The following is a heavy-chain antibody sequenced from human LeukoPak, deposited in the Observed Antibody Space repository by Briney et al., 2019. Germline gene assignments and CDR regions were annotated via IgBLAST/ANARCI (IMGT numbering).Heavy chain of an antibody. V-gene: IGHV1-46*01. CDR1: GYTFTSYY. D-gene: IGHD3-22*01. J-gene: IGHJ4*02. CDR3: ARGHPNYYDSSGYCFDY. Sequence: ASVKVSCKASGYTFTSYYMHWVRQAPGQGLEWMGIINPSGGSTSYAQKFQGRVTMTRDTSTSTVYMELSSLRSEDTAVYYCARGHPNYYDSSGYCFDYWGQGTLVTVSS. CDR2: INPSGGST.